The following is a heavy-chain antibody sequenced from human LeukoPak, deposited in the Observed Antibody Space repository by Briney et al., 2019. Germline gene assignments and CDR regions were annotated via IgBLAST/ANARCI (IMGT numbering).Heavy chain of an antibody. Sequence: PGGSLRLSCAASGFTFSSYAMTWVRQAPGKGLECVAVVSYDGSTIYYADSVKGRFTISRDNSKNTLYLQMNSLRAEDTAVYYCAKVWAHLWLAHSWGQGTLVTVSS. J-gene: IGHJ4*02. D-gene: IGHD5-18*01. CDR1: GFTFSSYA. CDR3: AKVWAHLWLAHS. CDR2: VSYDGSTI. V-gene: IGHV3-30*18.